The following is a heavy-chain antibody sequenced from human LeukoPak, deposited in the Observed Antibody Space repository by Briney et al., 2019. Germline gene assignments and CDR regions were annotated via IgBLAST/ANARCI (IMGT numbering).Heavy chain of an antibody. CDR3: VRQIIVPGTSQLRTFDA. Sequence: GESLKISRKASGYKFTSYWIAWVRQMPGHGLEWMGSLYPLDFDKTYSPSFQGQVTMSADRSINTAYLQWSSLKASDTALYYCVRQIIVPGTSQLRTFDAWGQGTQVSVSS. CDR1: GYKFTSYW. CDR2: LYPLDFDK. V-gene: IGHV5-51*01. J-gene: IGHJ4*02. D-gene: IGHD2-8*01.